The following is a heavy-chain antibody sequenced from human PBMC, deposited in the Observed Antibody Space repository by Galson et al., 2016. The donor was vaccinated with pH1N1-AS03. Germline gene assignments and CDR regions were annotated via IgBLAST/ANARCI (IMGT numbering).Heavy chain of an antibody. CDR1: GLTVGNNY. D-gene: IGHD2-15*01. CDR3: GRDPPATPGA. J-gene: IGHJ5*02. Sequence: SLRLSCAASGLTVGNNYMNWVRQAPGKGLAWISLIYSGGSTYYADSVKGRFIISRDSSRNTLYLQMDSLRAEHTAVYYRGRDPPATPGAWGQGTLVTVSS. CDR2: IYSGGST. V-gene: IGHV3-53*01.